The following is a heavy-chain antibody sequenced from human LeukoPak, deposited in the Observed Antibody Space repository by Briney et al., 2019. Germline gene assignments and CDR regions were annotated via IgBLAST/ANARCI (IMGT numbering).Heavy chain of an antibody. V-gene: IGHV3-23*01. CDR2: ISGSGGST. D-gene: IGHD2-2*02. CDR1: GFTFSSYA. CDR3: ANDIVVVPAAIRFAFDI. J-gene: IGHJ3*02. Sequence: PGGSLRLSCAASGFTFSSYAMSWVRQAPGKGLEWVSAISGSGGSTYYADSVKGRFTISRDNSKNTLYLQMNSLRAEDTAVYYCANDIVVVPAAIRFAFDIWGQGTMVTVSS.